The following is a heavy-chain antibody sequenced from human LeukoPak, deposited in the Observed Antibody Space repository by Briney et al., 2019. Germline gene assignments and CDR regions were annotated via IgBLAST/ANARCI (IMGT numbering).Heavy chain of an antibody. CDR2: XSAYNGNT. J-gene: IGHJ3*02. V-gene: IGHV1-18*01. D-gene: IGHD3-3*01. CDR3: ARTTYDFWSGPDAFDI. CDR1: GXXXXXXX. Sequence: KXXXKASGXXXXXXXXXWVXQXPGQXXXXXXXXSAYNGNTNYAQKLQGRVTMTTDTSTSTAYMELRSLRSDDTAVYYCARTTYDFWSGPDAFDIWGQGTMVTVSS.